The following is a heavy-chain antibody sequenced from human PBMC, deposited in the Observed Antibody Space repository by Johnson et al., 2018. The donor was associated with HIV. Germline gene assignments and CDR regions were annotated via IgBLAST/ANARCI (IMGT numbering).Heavy chain of an antibody. V-gene: IGHV3-30-3*01. J-gene: IGHJ3*02. CDR1: GFTFSSYA. CDR3: ARDQAYRSSWSFSFDI. Sequence: QVQLVESGGGVVQPGRSLRLSCAASGFTFSSYAMHWVRQAPGEGLEWVAVISYDGTNKYYADSVKGRFTISRDNSKNTVFLQMNSLRSDDTAVYFCARDQAYRSSWSFSFDIWGQGTMVIVSS. CDR2: ISYDGTNK. D-gene: IGHD6-13*01.